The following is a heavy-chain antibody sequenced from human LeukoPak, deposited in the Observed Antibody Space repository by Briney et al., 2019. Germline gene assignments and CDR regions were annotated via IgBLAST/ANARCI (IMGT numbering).Heavy chain of an antibody. J-gene: IGHJ4*02. D-gene: IGHD5-12*01. CDR1: GYTFTGYY. Sequence: ASVNVSCKASGYTFTGYYMHWVRQAPGQGLEGMGWINPNSGGTNYAQKFQGRVTMTRDTSISTAYMELSRLRSDDTAVYYCARDDLEMATIGGGYWGQGTLVTVSS. CDR3: ARDDLEMATIGGGY. CDR2: INPNSGGT. V-gene: IGHV1-2*02.